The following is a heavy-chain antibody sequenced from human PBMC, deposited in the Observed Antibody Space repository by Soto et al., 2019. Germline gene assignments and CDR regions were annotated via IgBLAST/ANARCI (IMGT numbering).Heavy chain of an antibody. CDR2: MNPNSGDT. J-gene: IGHJ5*02. V-gene: IGHV1-8*01. CDR1: GYTFTNYE. Sequence: ASVKVSCKASGYTFTNYETIWVRQATGQRLEWMGWMNPNSGDTVYAQKFQGRLTMTRDTSISTAYMELGSLTSDDTAVYYCARGRGGYCSGGICYRLLDPWGQGTLVTVSS. CDR3: ARGRGGYCSGGICYRLLDP. D-gene: IGHD2-15*01.